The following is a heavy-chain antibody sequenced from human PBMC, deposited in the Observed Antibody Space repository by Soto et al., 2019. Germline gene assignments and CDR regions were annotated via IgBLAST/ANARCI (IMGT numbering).Heavy chain of an antibody. CDR2: ISWNSGSI. CDR1: GFTFDDYA. Sequence: GGSLRLSCAASGFTFDDYAMHWVRQAPGKGLEWVSGISWNSGSIGYADSVKGRFTISRDNAKNSLYLQMNSLRAEDTALYYCAKDIDHWGSYRYCLDYWGQGTLVTVSS. D-gene: IGHD3-16*02. CDR3: AKDIDHWGSYRYCLDY. J-gene: IGHJ4*02. V-gene: IGHV3-9*01.